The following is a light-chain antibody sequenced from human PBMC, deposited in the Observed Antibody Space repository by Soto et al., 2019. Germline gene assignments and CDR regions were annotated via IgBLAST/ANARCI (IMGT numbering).Light chain of an antibody. CDR3: SSYTGTNNFVI. J-gene: IGLJ2*01. CDR1: ITDIGGHKY. CDR2: EGS. V-gene: IGLV2-8*01. Sequence: QSALTQPPSASGSPGQSVTISCTGTITDIGGHKYVSWYQHHPGKAPKLLIYEGSERPSGVPDRFSGSKSGNAASLTVSGLQADDEAMYYCSSYTGTNNFVIFGGGTKLTVL.